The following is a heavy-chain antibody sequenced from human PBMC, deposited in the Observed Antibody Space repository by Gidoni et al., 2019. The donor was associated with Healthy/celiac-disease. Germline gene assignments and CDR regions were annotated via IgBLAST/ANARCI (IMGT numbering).Heavy chain of an antibody. V-gene: IGHV4-34*01. Sequence: QVQLQQWGAGLLKPSETLSLTCAVSGGSFSGYYWSWIRQPPGKGLEWIGEINHSGSTNYNPSLKSRVTISVDTSKNQFSLKLSSVTAADTAVYYCARGPSPHRWFDPWGQGTLVTVSS. CDR3: ARGPSPHRWFDP. J-gene: IGHJ5*02. CDR1: GGSFSGYY. CDR2: INHSGST.